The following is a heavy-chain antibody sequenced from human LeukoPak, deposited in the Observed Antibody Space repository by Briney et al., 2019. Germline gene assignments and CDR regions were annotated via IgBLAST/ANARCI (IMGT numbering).Heavy chain of an antibody. CDR2: IYYSGST. V-gene: IGHV4-59*08. Sequence: PSETLSLTCTVSGDSISGYFWSWIRQPPGKGLEWIAYIYYSGSTNYNPSLKSRVTISVDTSKNQFSLGLSSLTAADTAVYYCVRHLGKTHFDYWGQGTLVTVSS. CDR3: VRHLGKTHFDY. J-gene: IGHJ4*02. CDR1: GDSISGYF. D-gene: IGHD7-27*01.